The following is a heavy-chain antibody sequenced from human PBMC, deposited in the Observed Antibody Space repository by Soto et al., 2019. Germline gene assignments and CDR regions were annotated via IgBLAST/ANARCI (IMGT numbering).Heavy chain of an antibody. Sequence: QVQLVESGGGVVQPGRSLRLSCAASGFTFSSYAMHWVRQAPGKGLEWVAVISYDGSNKYYADSVKGRFTISRDNSKNPLYLQMNGLRAEDTAVYYCARDTDDYVWGSPFDYWGQGTLVTVSS. CDR2: ISYDGSNK. J-gene: IGHJ4*02. CDR3: ARDTDDYVWGSPFDY. CDR1: GFTFSSYA. V-gene: IGHV3-30-3*01. D-gene: IGHD3-16*01.